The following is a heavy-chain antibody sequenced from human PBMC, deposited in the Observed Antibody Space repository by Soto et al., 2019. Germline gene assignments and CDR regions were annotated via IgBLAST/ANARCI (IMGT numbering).Heavy chain of an antibody. CDR3: ARGGGGAPTADDY. Sequence: QLQLQESGSGLVKPSQTLSLTCAVSGGSINTATHSWSWIRQPPGKGLEWIGYIYHSGSTYYNPSVKSRLSISVDKSNSQFSLRLSSVTSEDPAVYYCARGGGGAPTADDYWGQGILVTVSS. V-gene: IGHV4-30-2*01. CDR2: IYHSGST. CDR1: GGSINTATHS. J-gene: IGHJ4*02. D-gene: IGHD3-16*01.